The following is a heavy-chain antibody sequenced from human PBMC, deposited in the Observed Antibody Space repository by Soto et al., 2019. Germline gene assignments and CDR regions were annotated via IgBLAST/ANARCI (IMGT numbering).Heavy chain of an antibody. V-gene: IGHV3-21*01. J-gene: IGHJ4*02. CDR3: ARDPVTRYYYDSSGLN. Sequence: WWSLRLCCSASGFTFSSYSMNWFRQAPGKGLEWVSSISSSSSYIYYADSVKGRFTISRDNAKNSLYLQMNSLRAEDTAVYYCARDPVTRYYYDSSGLNWGQGTLVTVSS. CDR1: GFTFSSYS. D-gene: IGHD3-22*01. CDR2: ISSSSSYI.